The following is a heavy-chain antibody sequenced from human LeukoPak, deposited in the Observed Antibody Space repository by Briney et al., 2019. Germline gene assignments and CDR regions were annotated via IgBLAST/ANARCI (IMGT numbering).Heavy chain of an antibody. D-gene: IGHD6-6*01. CDR3: ARNKRAAPYNWFDP. V-gene: IGHV4-31*03. J-gene: IGHJ5*02. Sequence: PSETLSLTCTVSGGSISSDGYYWSWIRQHPGKGLEWIGYIYYSGSTYYNPSLKSRVTISVDTSKNQFSLKLSSVTAADTAVYYCARNKRAAPYNWFDPWGQGTLVTVSS. CDR2: IYYSGST. CDR1: GGSISSDGYY.